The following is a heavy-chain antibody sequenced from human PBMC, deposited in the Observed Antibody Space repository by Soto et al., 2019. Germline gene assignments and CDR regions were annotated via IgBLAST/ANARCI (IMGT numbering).Heavy chain of an antibody. J-gene: IGHJ4*02. V-gene: IGHV4-39*01. CDR3: ARLSVAARRRAGVDY. D-gene: IGHD6-6*01. CDR1: GGSISSSRYY. CDR2: IYYSGST. Sequence: SETLSLTCTVSGGSISSSRYYWGCIRPPPGKGLEWIGSIYYSGSTYYNPSLKSRVTISVDTSKNQFSLKLSSVTAADTAVYYCARLSVAARRRAGVDYWGQGTLVTVSS.